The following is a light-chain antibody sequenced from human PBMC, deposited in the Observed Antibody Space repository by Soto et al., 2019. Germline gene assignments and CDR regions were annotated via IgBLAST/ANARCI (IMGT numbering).Light chain of an antibody. CDR2: SND. CDR1: SSNIGSNP. J-gene: IGLJ1*01. CDR3: AAWDDSLNGYV. V-gene: IGLV1-44*01. Sequence: QSVLTQPPSASGTPGQRVTISCAGSSSNIGSNPVNWYQQLPGTAPKLFFYSNDQRPSGVPDRFSGSKSGSSASLAISGLQSGDEADYYCAAWDDSLNGYVFGTGTKV.